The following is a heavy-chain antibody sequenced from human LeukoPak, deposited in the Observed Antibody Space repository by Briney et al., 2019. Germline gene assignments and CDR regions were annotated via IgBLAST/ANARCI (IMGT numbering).Heavy chain of an antibody. J-gene: IGHJ6*02. CDR2: ISSSGSFI. CDR1: GFTFSTYS. V-gene: IGHV3-21*01. CDR3: ARDKEQGMDV. D-gene: IGHD1-26*01. Sequence: GGSLRLSCAASGFTFSTYSMNWVRQAPGEGLEWVSSISSSGSFIFYADSVKGRFTISRDNAKNSLYLHMSRVRAEDTAVYYCARDKEQGMDVWGQGTTVTVSS.